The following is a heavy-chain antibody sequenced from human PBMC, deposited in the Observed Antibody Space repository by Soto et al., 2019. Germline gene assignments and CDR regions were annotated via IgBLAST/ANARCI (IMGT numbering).Heavy chain of an antibody. V-gene: IGHV4-38-2*01. Sequence: PSETLSLTCAVSGYSISSGYFWGWIRQPPGKGLEWIGNIYHSGSADYNPSLKSRVAISVDTSKNHFYLKLRSMTAADTAIYYCARALYLEPFDIWGQGTMVTVSS. CDR2: IYHSGSA. CDR1: GYSISSGYF. D-gene: IGHD3-3*01. J-gene: IGHJ3*02. CDR3: ARALYLEPFDI.